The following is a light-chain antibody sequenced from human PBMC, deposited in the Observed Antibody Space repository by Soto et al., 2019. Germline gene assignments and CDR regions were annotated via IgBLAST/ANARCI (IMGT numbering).Light chain of an antibody. V-gene: IGLV2-11*01. CDR1: SSDVGGYNY. Sequence: QSVLTQARSGSGSPGQSVTISCTGTSSDVGGYNYVSWYQQHPGKAPKLMIYDVSKRPSGVPDRFSGSKSGNTASLTISGLQAEDEADYYCCSYAGSRYVFGTGTKVTVL. J-gene: IGLJ1*01. CDR3: CSYAGSRYV. CDR2: DVS.